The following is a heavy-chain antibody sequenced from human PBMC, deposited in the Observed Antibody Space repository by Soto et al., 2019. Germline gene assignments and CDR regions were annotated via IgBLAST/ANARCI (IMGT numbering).Heavy chain of an antibody. CDR1: GFTFNNAW. V-gene: IGHV3-15*01. D-gene: IGHD1-1*01. J-gene: IGHJ4*02. Sequence: EVQLVESGGGLVKPGGSLRLSCVASGFTFNNAWMSWVRQAPGKGLEWVGRIKSKTDGGTTDYAAPVKGRLSISRDDSQNTLYLQMNSLKTEDTAVYYWSTGMTTLDVGGQGTLVTVSS. CDR2: IKSKTDGGTT. CDR3: STGMTTLDV.